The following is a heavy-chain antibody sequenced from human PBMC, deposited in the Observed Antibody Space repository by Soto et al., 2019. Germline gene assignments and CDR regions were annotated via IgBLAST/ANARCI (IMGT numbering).Heavy chain of an antibody. CDR2: ISSDGHHQ. V-gene: IGHV3-30*03. CDR3: SRGTYYPQSSGLHADY. D-gene: IGHD3-22*01. CDR1: GFTFNDYA. J-gene: IGHJ4*02. Sequence: PGGSLRLSCATSGFTFNDYAMYWVRQAPGQGLEWVAMISSDGHHQFYVDNLRGRFTVSRDNSKNTLFLQMNSLRPEDTAVYYCSRGTYYPQSSGLHADYWGPGTVVTV.